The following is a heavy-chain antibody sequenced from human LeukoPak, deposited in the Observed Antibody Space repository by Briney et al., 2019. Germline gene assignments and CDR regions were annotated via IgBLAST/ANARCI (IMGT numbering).Heavy chain of an antibody. CDR1: GFTFSSYS. V-gene: IGHV3-48*01. CDR3: AREFNWRSGEDYFHPFDY. Sequence: GGSLRLSCAASGFTFSSYSMNWVRQAPGKGLEWVSYISSSSSTIYYADSVKGRFTISRDNAKNSLYLQMNSLRAEDTAVYYCAREFNWRSGEDYFHPFDYWGQGTLVTVSS. CDR2: ISSSSSTI. J-gene: IGHJ4*02. D-gene: IGHD2/OR15-2a*01.